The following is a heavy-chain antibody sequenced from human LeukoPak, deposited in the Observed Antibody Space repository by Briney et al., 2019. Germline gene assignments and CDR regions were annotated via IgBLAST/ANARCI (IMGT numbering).Heavy chain of an antibody. Sequence: GGSLRLSCAASGFTFSSYGMHWVRQAPGKGLEWVAFIRYDGSNKYYADSVKGRFTISRDNSKNTLYLQMNSLRAEDTAVYYCAKDLYYDSSGYLDYWGQGTLVTVSS. CDR1: GFTFSSYG. D-gene: IGHD3-22*01. CDR2: IRYDGSNK. V-gene: IGHV3-30*02. CDR3: AKDLYYDSSGYLDY. J-gene: IGHJ4*02.